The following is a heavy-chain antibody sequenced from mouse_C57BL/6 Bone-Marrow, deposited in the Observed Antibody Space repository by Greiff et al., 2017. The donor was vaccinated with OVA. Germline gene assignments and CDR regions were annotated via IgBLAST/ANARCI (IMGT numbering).Heavy chain of an antibody. CDR2: IWSGGST. V-gene: IGHV2-2*01. D-gene: IGHD1-2*01. CDR1: GFSLTSYG. J-gene: IGHJ3*01. Sequence: VQLQQSGPGLVQPSQSLSITCTVSGFSLTSYGVHWVRQSPGKGLEWLGVIWSGGSTDYNAAFISRLSISKDNSKSQVFFKMNSLQADDTAIYYCARKNYGTGFAYWGQGTLVTVSA. CDR3: ARKNYGTGFAY.